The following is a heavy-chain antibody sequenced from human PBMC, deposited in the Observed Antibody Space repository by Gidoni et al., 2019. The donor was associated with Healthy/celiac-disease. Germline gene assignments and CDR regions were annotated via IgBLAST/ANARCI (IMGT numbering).Heavy chain of an antibody. CDR2: ISGSGGST. Sequence: EVQLLESGGGLVQPGGSLRLSCAAYGFTFSSYAMSWVRQAPGKGLGLVAAISGSGGSTYYADSVKGRFTISRDNSKNTLYLQMNSLRAEDTAVYYCAKAVPYYYDSSALGGAFDIWGQGTMVTVSS. V-gene: IGHV3-23*01. D-gene: IGHD3-22*01. J-gene: IGHJ3*02. CDR3: AKAVPYYYDSSALGGAFDI. CDR1: GFTFSSYA.